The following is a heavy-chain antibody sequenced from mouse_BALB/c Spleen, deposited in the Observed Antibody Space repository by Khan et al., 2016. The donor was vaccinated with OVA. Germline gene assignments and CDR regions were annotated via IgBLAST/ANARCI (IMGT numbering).Heavy chain of an antibody. Sequence: QIQLVQSGPELKKPGETVKISCKASGHTFTKYGMNWVKQAPGKGLKWMGWINTYTGEPTYADDFNGRFAFSLETSASTAYLQINNLQNEDTATYFCARPPYVSYVMDNWGQGTSVTVSS. V-gene: IGHV9-3-1*01. CDR1: GHTFTKYG. D-gene: IGHD1-1*01. CDR2: INTYTGEP. CDR3: ARPPYVSYVMDN. J-gene: IGHJ4*01.